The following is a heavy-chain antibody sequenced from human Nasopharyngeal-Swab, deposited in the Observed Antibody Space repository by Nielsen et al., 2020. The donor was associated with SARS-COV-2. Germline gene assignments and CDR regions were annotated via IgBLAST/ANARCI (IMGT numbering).Heavy chain of an antibody. CDR3: ARLGPDYDILTGANRYYYYGMDV. CDR2: IIPIFGTA. Sequence: WVRQAPGQGLEWMGRIIPIFGTANYAQKFQGRVTITADESTSTAYMELSSLRSEDTAVYYCARLGPDYDILTGANRYYYYGMDVWGQGTTVTVSS. J-gene: IGHJ6*02. V-gene: IGHV1-69*15. D-gene: IGHD3-9*01.